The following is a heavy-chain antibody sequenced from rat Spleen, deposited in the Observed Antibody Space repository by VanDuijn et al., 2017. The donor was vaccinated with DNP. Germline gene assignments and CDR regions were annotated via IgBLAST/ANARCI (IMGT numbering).Heavy chain of an antibody. V-gene: IGHV2S30*01. J-gene: IGHJ2*01. CDR1: GFSLMDYS. CDR2: MRYDGDT. D-gene: IGHD1-10*01. Sequence: VQLEESGPGLVQPSQTLSLTCTVSGFSLMDYSVHWVRQPPGKGLEWMGRMRYDGDTYYNSALKSRLSISRDTSKSQVFLKMNSLQTDDTAIYFCTYNNYYWGQGVMVTVSS. CDR3: TYNNYY.